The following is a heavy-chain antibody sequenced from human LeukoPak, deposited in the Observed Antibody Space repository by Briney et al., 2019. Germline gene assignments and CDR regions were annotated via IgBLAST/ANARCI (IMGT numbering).Heavy chain of an antibody. CDR2: IYNSGST. Sequence: AETLSLTCAASGGSISIYYWSWIRQPPGKGLEWIGYIYNSGSTYYNPSLKTRVTISVNTSKNQFSLRLSSVTAADAAVYYCVRDRQLNYWGQGTLVTVSS. CDR1: GGSISIYY. D-gene: IGHD6-13*01. J-gene: IGHJ4*02. CDR3: VRDRQLNY. V-gene: IGHV4-59*01.